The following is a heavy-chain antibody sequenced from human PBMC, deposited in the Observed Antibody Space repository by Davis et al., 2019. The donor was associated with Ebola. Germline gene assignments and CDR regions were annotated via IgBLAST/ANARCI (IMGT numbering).Heavy chain of an antibody. J-gene: IGHJ4*02. CDR2: INAGNGNT. CDR1: GYTFINYA. D-gene: IGHD2-15*01. Sequence: ASVKVSCKASGYTFINYAIHWVRQAPGQRLEWMGWINAGNGNTKYSQKFQGRVTITRDTSASTAYMELSSLRSEDTAVYYCARGPYCSGGSCYSGYFDYWGQGTLVTVSS. V-gene: IGHV1-3*01. CDR3: ARGPYCSGGSCYSGYFDY.